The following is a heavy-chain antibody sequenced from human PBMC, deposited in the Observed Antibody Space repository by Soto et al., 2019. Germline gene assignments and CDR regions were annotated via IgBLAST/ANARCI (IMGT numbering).Heavy chain of an antibody. J-gene: IGHJ4*02. V-gene: IGHV3-74*01. Sequence: EVQLVESGGGVVQPGGSLRLSCAASGFTFNSYWMHWVRKVPGKGLECVSRIDGDGTTTHYADSVKGRFTISRDNAKNTLYLQMNSLRAEDSAVYLCARRIAVAGTYDHWGQGTLVTVSS. CDR2: IDGDGTTT. D-gene: IGHD6-19*01. CDR3: ARRIAVAGTYDH. CDR1: GFTFNSYW.